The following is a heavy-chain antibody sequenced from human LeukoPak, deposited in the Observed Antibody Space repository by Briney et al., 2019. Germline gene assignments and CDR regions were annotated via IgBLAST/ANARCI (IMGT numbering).Heavy chain of an antibody. V-gene: IGHV3-21*01. D-gene: IGHD7-27*01. CDR1: GFTFSSYS. Sequence: GGSLRLSCAASGFTFSSYSMNWVRQAPGKGLEWFSYISSSSSYIYYADSVKGRFTISRDNAKNSLYLQMNSLRAEDTAVYYCARDLFTGDRGYYFDYWGQGTLVTVSS. CDR2: ISSSSSYI. J-gene: IGHJ4*02. CDR3: ARDLFTGDRGYYFDY.